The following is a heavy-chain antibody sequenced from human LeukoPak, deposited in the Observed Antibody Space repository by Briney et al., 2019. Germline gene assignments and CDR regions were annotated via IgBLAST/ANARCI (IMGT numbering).Heavy chain of an antibody. CDR2: ISSSSSYI. J-gene: IGHJ4*02. V-gene: IGHV3-21*04. CDR1: GFTFSSYS. CDR3: AKSRGLSLPMSRYFDY. D-gene: IGHD3-10*01. Sequence: GGSLRLSCTASGFTFSSYSMNWVRQAPGKGLEWVSSISSSSSYIYYADSVKGRFTISRDNAKNSLYLQMNSLRAEDTAVYYCAKSRGLSLPMSRYFDYWGRGTLVTVSS.